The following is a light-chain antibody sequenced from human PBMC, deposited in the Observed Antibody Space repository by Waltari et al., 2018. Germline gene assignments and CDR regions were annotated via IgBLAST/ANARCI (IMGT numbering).Light chain of an antibody. Sequence: EIVLTQSPGTLSLSPGERATLSCRASQGVTRSLAWDQQKPGQAPRLLIYGASSRATGIPDRFSGGGSGTDFSLTISRLEPEDFAMYYCQHYVSLPGTFGQGTNVEIK. CDR2: GAS. CDR3: QHYVSLPGT. CDR1: QGVTRS. V-gene: IGKV3-20*01. J-gene: IGKJ1*01.